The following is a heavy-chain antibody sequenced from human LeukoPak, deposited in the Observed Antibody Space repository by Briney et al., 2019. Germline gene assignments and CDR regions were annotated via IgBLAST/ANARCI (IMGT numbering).Heavy chain of an antibody. CDR1: SDSIVSSGHF. D-gene: IGHD5-12*01. CDR2: IYYTGSA. J-gene: IGHJ5*02. Sequence: SETLSLTCSVSSDSIVSSGHFWSWIRHHPGKGLEWIGYIYYTGSAYYNPSLQSRLTMSVDTSKNQFSLNLRSVTAADTAVYYCARGYGPFDPWGQGILVTVSS. V-gene: IGHV4-31*03. CDR3: ARGYGPFDP.